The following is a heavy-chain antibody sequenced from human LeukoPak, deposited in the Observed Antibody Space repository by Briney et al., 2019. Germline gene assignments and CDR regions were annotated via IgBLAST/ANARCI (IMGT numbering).Heavy chain of an antibody. CDR2: IYYSGST. CDR1: GGSISSYY. D-gene: IGHD2-21*02. Sequence: SETLSLTCTASGGSISSYYWSWIRQPPGKGLEWIGYIYYSGSTNYNPSLRSRVTISVDTSKNQSSLKLSSVTAADTAVYYCARGEVAAIPLDYWGQGTLVTVSS. CDR3: ARGEVAAIPLDY. V-gene: IGHV4-59*01. J-gene: IGHJ4*02.